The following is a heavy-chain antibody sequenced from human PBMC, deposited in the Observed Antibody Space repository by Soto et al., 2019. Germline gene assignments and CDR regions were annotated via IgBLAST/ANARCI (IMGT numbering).Heavy chain of an antibody. CDR1: GYSFTSYW. J-gene: IGHJ6*02. CDR3: ARHGGKQKTYYYYGMEV. Sequence: PGESLKISCKGSGYSFTSYWISWVRQMPGKGLEWMGRIDPSDSYTNYSPSFQGHVTISADKSISTAYLQWSSLKASDTAMYYCARHGGKQKTYYYYGMEVWGQGTTVTVS. D-gene: IGHD3-16*01. V-gene: IGHV5-10-1*01. CDR2: IDPSDSYT.